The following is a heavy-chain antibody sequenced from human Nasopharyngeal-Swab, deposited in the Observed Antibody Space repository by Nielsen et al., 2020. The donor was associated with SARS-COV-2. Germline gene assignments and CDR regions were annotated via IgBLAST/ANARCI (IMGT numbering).Heavy chain of an antibody. D-gene: IGHD2-15*01. Sequence: ASVKVSCQASLYTFPVYFIHWVRQAPGQGLEWMGRINPNSGGTNYAQKFQGRFTMTRDTSISTAYMELSRLRSDDTAVYYCARLYCSGGSCYSSGGDDYWGQGTLVTVSS. J-gene: IGHJ4*02. V-gene: IGHV1-2*06. CDR1: LYTFPVYF. CDR3: ARLYCSGGSCYSSGGDDY. CDR2: INPNSGGT.